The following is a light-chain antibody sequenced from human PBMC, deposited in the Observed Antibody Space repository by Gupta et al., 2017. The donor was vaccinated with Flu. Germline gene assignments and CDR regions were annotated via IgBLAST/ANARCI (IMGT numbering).Light chain of an antibody. V-gene: IGKV3-20*01. J-gene: IGKJ2*01. CDR3: QQYGGSLPYT. Sequence: EIVLTQSPGSLSLSPGERATLSCRASQGVTSTYFAWYQQKPGQAPRLAIYGASRRATGIPDRFSGSGSGTDFTLTISRLEPEDFAVYYCQQYGGSLPYTFGQGTKLEIK. CDR1: QGVTSTY. CDR2: GAS.